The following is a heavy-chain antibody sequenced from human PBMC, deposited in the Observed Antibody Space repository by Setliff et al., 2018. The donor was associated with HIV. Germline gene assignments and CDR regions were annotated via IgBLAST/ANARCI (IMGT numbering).Heavy chain of an antibody. V-gene: IGHV3-21*01. D-gene: IGHD1-26*01. J-gene: IGHJ4*02. CDR3: ARWGSGSYERVFDY. CDR1: GFTFSSYS. Sequence: GGSLRLSCAASGFTFSSYSMNWVRQAPGKGLEWVSSISSSSSYIYYADSVKGRFTISRDNAKNSLYLQMNSLRVEDTAVYFCARWGSGSYERVFDYWGQGMLVTVSS. CDR2: ISSSSSYI.